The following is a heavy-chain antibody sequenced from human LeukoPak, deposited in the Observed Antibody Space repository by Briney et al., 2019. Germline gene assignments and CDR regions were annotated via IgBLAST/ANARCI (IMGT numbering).Heavy chain of an antibody. CDR3: ARLYSSGWPLECMDV. Sequence: GASVKVSCKASGYTFTSYYMHWVRQAPGQGLEWMGIINPSGGSTSYAQKFQGRVTMTRDTSTTTVYMELRSLRSDDTAVYYCARLYSSGWPLECMDVWGQGTTVTVSS. J-gene: IGHJ6*02. V-gene: IGHV1-46*01. CDR2: INPSGGST. D-gene: IGHD6-19*01. CDR1: GYTFTSYY.